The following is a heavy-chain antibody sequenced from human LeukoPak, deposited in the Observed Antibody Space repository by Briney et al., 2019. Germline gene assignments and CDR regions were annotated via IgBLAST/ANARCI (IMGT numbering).Heavy chain of an antibody. V-gene: IGHV4-31*03. J-gene: IGHJ4*02. Sequence: SETLSLTCTVSGGSISSGGFYWSWIRQHPEKGLEWIGYSYYSGTTYYNPSLKSRVTISVDTSRNQFSLKLNSVTAADTAVYYCAREIRDTIVVPAGIISTYSFDNWGQGTLVTVSS. CDR2: SYYSGTT. D-gene: IGHD2-2*01. CDR3: AREIRDTIVVPAGIISTYSFDN. CDR1: GGSISSGGFY.